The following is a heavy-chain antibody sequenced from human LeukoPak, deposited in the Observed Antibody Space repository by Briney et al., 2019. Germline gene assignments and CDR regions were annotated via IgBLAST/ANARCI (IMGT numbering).Heavy chain of an antibody. J-gene: IGHJ3*02. CDR1: GFTFSSYT. Sequence: GGSLRLSCAASGFTFSSYTMNWVRQAPGKGLEWVSSISSTGTYIYYADSVKGRFTISRDNAKNSLYLQMNSLGAEDTAVYYCTRGWYCSGGSCYSGAFDIWGQGTMVTVSS. CDR3: TRGWYCSGGSCYSGAFDI. CDR2: ISSTGTYI. V-gene: IGHV3-21*01. D-gene: IGHD2-15*01.